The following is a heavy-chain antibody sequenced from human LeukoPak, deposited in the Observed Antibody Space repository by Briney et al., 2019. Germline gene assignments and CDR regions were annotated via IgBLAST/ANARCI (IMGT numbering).Heavy chain of an antibody. J-gene: IGHJ4*02. D-gene: IGHD3-22*01. CDR2: ISGSGGST. V-gene: IGHV3-23*01. CDR3: ARGLVVVIDY. Sequence: PGGSLRLSCAASGFTFSIYAMSWVRQAPGKGLEWVSAISGSGGSTYYADSVKGRFTISRDNAKNSLYLQMNSLRAEDTAVYYCARGLVVVIDYWGQGTLVTVSS. CDR1: GFTFSIYA.